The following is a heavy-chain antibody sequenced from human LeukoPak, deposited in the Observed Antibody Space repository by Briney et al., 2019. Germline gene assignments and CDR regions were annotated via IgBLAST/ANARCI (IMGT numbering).Heavy chain of an antibody. CDR3: ARRYYGSGSYQIDY. J-gene: IGHJ4*02. CDR1: GFTFSSYA. D-gene: IGHD3-10*01. CDR2: ISNSGGST. Sequence: GGSLRLSCAASGFTFSSYAMHWVRQALGKGLEYVSAISNSGGSTYYANSVRGRFTISRDNSKNTLYLQMGSLRAEDMAVYYFARRYYGSGSYQIDYWGQGTLVTVSS. V-gene: IGHV3-64*01.